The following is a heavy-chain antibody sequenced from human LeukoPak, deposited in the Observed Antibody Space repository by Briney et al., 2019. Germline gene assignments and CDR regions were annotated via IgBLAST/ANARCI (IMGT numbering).Heavy chain of an antibody. CDR3: ARESKVLLWFGESDGPDY. V-gene: IGHV3-11*04. CDR1: EFTFSDYY. J-gene: IGHJ4*02. Sequence: PGGSLRLSCAASEFTFSDYYMSWIRQAPGKGLEWVSYISSSGSTIYYADSVKGRFTISRDNAKNSLYLQMDSLRAEDTAVYYCARESKVLLWFGESDGPDYWGQGTLVTVSS. D-gene: IGHD3-10*01. CDR2: ISSSGSTI.